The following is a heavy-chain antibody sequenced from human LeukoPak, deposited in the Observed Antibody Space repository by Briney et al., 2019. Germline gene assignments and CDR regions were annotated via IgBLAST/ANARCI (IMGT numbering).Heavy chain of an antibody. D-gene: IGHD3-3*01. CDR2: ISYDGTNK. J-gene: IGHJ4*02. CDR1: GFTFSSYG. Sequence: GGSLRLSCAVSGFTFSSYGMHWVRQARGKGLEWMGVISYDGTNKYYADSVKGRFTISRDNSKNTLYLQMNSLRAEDTAVYYCAKDLNYDFWSGLGNWGQGTLVTVSS. CDR3: AKDLNYDFWSGLGN. V-gene: IGHV3-30*18.